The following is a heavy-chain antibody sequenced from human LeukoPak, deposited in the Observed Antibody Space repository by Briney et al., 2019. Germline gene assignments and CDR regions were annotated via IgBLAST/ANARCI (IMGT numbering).Heavy chain of an antibody. J-gene: IGHJ4*02. CDR2: IYHSGST. D-gene: IGHD2-21*02. CDR3: ARGDSFDY. Sequence: SQTLSLTCTVSGGSISSGGYYWSWNRQPPGKGLEWIGYIYHSGSTYYNPSLKSRVTISVDRSKNQFSLKLSSVTAADTAVYYCARGDSFDYWGQGTLVTVSS. V-gene: IGHV4-30-2*01. CDR1: GGSISSGGYY.